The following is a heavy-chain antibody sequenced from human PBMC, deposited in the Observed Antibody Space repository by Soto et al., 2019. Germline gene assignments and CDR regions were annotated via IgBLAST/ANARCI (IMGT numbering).Heavy chain of an antibody. CDR3: TRGRRRVQWFDP. V-gene: IGHV4-61*01. J-gene: IGHJ5*02. CDR2: IYFTGST. CDR1: GGAVSSGTYY. Sequence: PXETLSLTCTVSGGAVSSGTYYWSWIRQPPGKGLEWIGHIYFTGSTNYNPSLKSRVTMSLDTSRNQFSLKLSSVTAADTAGYYCTRGRRRVQWFDPWGLGTLVTVSS.